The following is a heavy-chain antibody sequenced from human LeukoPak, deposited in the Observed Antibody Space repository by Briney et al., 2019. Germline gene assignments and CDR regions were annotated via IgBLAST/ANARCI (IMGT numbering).Heavy chain of an antibody. D-gene: IGHD1-14*01. CDR1: GFTFSSYL. J-gene: IGHJ4*02. Sequence: PGGSLRLSCVGSGFTFSSYLMTWVRQAPGKGLEWVANIKDDGSEKYSVDSVKGRFTISRDNAKSLLYLQMGSLRAEDTAVYYCARARIDYWGQGTLVTVSS. CDR3: ARARIDY. V-gene: IGHV3-7*04. CDR2: IKDDGSEK.